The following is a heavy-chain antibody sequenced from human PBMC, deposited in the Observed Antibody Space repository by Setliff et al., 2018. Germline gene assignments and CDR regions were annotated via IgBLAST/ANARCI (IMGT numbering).Heavy chain of an antibody. V-gene: IGHV4-38-2*01. CDR1: GISITSGHY. J-gene: IGHJ3*01. CDR2: IYHRGRT. D-gene: IGHD1-1*01. CDR3: ASPRRDDLDTPFDAFDL. Sequence: SETLSLTCDVSGISITSGHYWGWIRQPPGKGLEWIATIYHRGRTYYNPSLDSRVTISLDTSKNQYSLRLRSATAADTAVYYCASPRRDDLDTPFDAFDLWGQGTKVTVSS.